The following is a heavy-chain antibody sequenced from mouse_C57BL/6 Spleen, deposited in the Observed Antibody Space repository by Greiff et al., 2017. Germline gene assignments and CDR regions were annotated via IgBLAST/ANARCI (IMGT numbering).Heavy chain of an antibody. V-gene: IGHV1-55*01. J-gene: IGHJ3*01. CDR1: GYTFTSYW. D-gene: IGHD1-1*01. CDR2: FYPGSGST. CDR3: ARSHYYGSSGFAY. Sequence: QVQLQQPGAELVKPGASVKMSCKASGYTFTSYWITWVKQRPGQGLEWIGDFYPGSGSTNYNEKFKSKATLTVDTSSSTAYMQLSSLTSEDAAVYYCARSHYYGSSGFAYWGQGTLVTVSA.